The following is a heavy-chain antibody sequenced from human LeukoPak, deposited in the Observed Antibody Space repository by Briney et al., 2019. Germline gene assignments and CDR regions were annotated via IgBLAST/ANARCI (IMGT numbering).Heavy chain of an antibody. Sequence: GASVKVSCKASGYTFTSYGISWVRQAPGQGLEWMGWINPNSGGTNYVQKFQGRVTMTRDTSISTAYMELSRLRSDDTAVYYCARDGRLAARFVGGGDYWGQGTLVTVSS. CDR2: INPNSGGT. CDR3: ARDGRLAARFVGGGDY. CDR1: GYTFTSYG. D-gene: IGHD6-6*01. J-gene: IGHJ4*02. V-gene: IGHV1-2*02.